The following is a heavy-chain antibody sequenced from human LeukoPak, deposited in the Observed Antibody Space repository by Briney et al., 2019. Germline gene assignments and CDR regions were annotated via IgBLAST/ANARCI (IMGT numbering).Heavy chain of an antibody. Sequence: ASVKVSCKASGGTFSSYAISWVRQAPGQGLEXMGGIIPIFGTANYAQKFQGRVTITADESTSTAYMELSSLRSEDTAVYYCGGGYPAAGAFDIWGQGTMVTVSS. CDR3: GGGYPAAGAFDI. D-gene: IGHD5-12*01. CDR2: IIPIFGTA. CDR1: GGTFSSYA. J-gene: IGHJ3*02. V-gene: IGHV1-69*13.